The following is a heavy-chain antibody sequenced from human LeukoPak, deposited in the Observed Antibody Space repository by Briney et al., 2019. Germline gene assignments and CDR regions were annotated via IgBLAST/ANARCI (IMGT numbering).Heavy chain of an antibody. D-gene: IGHD1-26*01. CDR2: IYYSEST. CDR1: GGSISSYY. V-gene: IGHV4-59*08. J-gene: IGHJ4*02. CDR3: ARRLGATTTEFDY. Sequence: SETLSLTCTVSGGSISSYYWSWIRQPPGQGLEWVGHIYYSESTNYNPSLKSRVTISVDTSKTQFSLTLSSVTATDTAVYYCARRLGATTTEFDYWGQGTLVTVSS.